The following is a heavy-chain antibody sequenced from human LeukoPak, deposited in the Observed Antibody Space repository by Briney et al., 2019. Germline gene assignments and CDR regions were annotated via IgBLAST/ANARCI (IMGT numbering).Heavy chain of an antibody. D-gene: IGHD3-10*01. CDR3: ARGYYYGSGSYYFDY. V-gene: IGHV1-69*02. J-gene: IGHJ4*02. CDR2: IIPILGIA. CDR1: GGTFSSYT. Sequence: SVKVSCKASGGTFSSYTISWVRQAPGQGLEWMGRIIPILGIANYAQKFQGRVTMTRDTSTSTVYMELSSLRSEDTAVYYCARGYYYGSGSYYFDYWGQGTLVTVSS.